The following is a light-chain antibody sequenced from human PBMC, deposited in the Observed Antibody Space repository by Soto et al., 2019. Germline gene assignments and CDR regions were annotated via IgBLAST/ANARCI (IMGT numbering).Light chain of an antibody. V-gene: IGKV3-20*01. Sequence: ILGTQPPCSPTVSPVARDALSCRASQSVSSSYLAWYQQKPGQSPRLLIYGASSRATGIPDRFSGSGSGTDFTLTISRLEPEDFAVYYCQQYCSASPITFGRGTRLEIK. CDR1: QSVSSSY. CDR3: QQYCSASPIT. CDR2: GAS. J-gene: IGKJ5*01.